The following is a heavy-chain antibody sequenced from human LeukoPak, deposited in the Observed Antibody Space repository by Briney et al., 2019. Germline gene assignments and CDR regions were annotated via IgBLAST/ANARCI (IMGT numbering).Heavy chain of an antibody. Sequence: PSETLSLTCSVSDYSISSSYYWGWIRQPPGKGLEWIGNIYHSGSTYYNPSLTGRVTISVDTSKNQFSLKLSSVTAADTAVYYCARTYTNYPNRPLDYRGQGTLVTVSS. CDR3: ARTYTNYPNRPLDY. CDR2: IYHSGST. CDR1: DYSISSSYY. D-gene: IGHD4-11*01. V-gene: IGHV4-38-2*02. J-gene: IGHJ4*02.